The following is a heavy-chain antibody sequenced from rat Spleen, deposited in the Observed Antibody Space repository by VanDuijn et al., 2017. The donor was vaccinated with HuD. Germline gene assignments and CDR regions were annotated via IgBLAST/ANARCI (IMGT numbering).Heavy chain of an antibody. Sequence: EVQLQESGPGLVKPSQSLSLTCSVTVFCITTHYWDWVLKVPGNKMEWLGYINYSGSTTYNPSLKRRLSITRDTSTNHFFLQLSSITTEDTATYYCAREGLTLDFWGPGTMVTVSS. CDR3: AREGLTLDF. CDR2: INYSGST. V-gene: IGHV3-1*01. D-gene: IGHD1-10*01. CDR1: VFCITTHY. J-gene: IGHJ1*01.